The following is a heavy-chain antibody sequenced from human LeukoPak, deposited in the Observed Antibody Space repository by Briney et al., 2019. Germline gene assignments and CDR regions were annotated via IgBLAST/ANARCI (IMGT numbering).Heavy chain of an antibody. CDR1: XXSISTYE. CDR3: ARGTLLNAFDI. CDR2: FRSSRGTI. Sequence: GGXLRLSCXXSXXSISTYEXNWVRQAPGKGLEWVSYFRSSRGTIYYADSVRGRFTVSGDSAKNSLYLQMNSLRADDTAVYYCARGTLLNAFDIWGQGTVVTVSS. J-gene: IGHJ3*02. D-gene: IGHD1-26*01. V-gene: IGHV3-48*03.